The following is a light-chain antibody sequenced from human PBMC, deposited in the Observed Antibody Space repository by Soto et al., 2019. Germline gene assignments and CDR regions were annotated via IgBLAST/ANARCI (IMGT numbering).Light chain of an antibody. CDR2: GAS. CDR1: QSVSRN. Sequence: ELVLTQSPAPLSVSPGERATLSCRASQSVSRNLAWYQQTPGQAPRLLLYGASPRASTIPDRFRGRGSGTEFTLTISSLQSEDFAVYYGQQYKEGPRTVGQGTRVEGK. CDR3: QQYKEGPRT. J-gene: IGKJ1*01. V-gene: IGKV3-15*01.